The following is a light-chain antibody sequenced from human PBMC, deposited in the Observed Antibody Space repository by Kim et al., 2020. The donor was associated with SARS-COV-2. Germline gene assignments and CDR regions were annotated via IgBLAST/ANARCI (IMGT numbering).Light chain of an antibody. V-gene: IGKV4-1*01. J-gene: IGKJ2*03. CDR1: QTVLYNSNNKNY. CDR3: QQYYSTPPS. Sequence: RATLNCKSSQTVLYNSNNKNYLAWDQQKPGQAPKLLIYWASIRESGVSDRFSGSGSETDFTVTISSLQAEDVAVYYCQQYYSTPPSFGQGTKLEIK. CDR2: WAS.